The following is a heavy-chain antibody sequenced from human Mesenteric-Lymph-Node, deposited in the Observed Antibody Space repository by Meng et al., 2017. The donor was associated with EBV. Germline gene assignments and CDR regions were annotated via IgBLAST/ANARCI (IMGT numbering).Heavy chain of an antibody. D-gene: IGHD6-19*01. CDR2: INHSGGT. J-gene: IGHJ4*02. CDR1: GDSFSGYF. CDR3: ARSPGWYSLDY. V-gene: IGHV4-34*02. Sequence: QVQIQQWGAGLLKPSETLSLTCAVYGDSFSGYFWSWIRQPLGKGLEWIGEINHSGGTNYNPSLESRVTISVDASKNQFSLKLRSVTAADTAVYYCARSPGWYSLDYWGQGTLVTVSS.